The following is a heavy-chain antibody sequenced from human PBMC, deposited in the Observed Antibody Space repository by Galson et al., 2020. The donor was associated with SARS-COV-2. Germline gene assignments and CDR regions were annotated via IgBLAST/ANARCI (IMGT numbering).Heavy chain of an antibody. J-gene: IGHJ6*02. CDR3: AKSLLDLWSGYHHGMDV. Sequence: TGGSLRLSCAASGFTFNTFAIHWVRQAPGKGLEYVSAITSDGQNTFYANSVKGRFTISRDNSKNTVYLQMGSLRAEDMAVYYCAKSLLDLWSGYHHGMDVWGQGTMVTVSS. V-gene: IGHV3-64*01. CDR1: GFTFNTFA. D-gene: IGHD3-3*01. CDR2: ITSDGQNT.